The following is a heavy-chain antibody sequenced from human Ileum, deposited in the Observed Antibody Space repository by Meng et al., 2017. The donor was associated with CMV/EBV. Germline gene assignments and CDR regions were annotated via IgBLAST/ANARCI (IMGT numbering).Heavy chain of an antibody. J-gene: IGHJ4*02. CDR1: RASISRGAYY. V-gene: IGHV4-30-4*08. CDR2: LYYTGAT. Sequence: VQLQESRPGLLQHSYPFSLTCPVSRASISRGAYYSTWLCQPPGQGLECIVYLYYTGATYYRPSLESRIVISSDTSKNHFSLTLTSVTAADTAVYFCARAKQAAENFDSWGQGTLVTVSS. D-gene: IGHD6-13*01. CDR3: ARAKQAAENFDS.